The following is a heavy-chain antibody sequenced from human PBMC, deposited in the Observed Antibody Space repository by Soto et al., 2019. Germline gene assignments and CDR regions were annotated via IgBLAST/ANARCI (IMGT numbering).Heavy chain of an antibody. V-gene: IGHV1-69*06. J-gene: IGHJ3*02. CDR2: IIPIFGTA. D-gene: IGHD3-3*01. CDR1: GGTFSSYA. CDR3: ANRRFLEWLSPSDALDI. Sequence: SVKVSCKASGGTFSSYAISWVRQAPGQGLEWMGGIIPIFGTANYAQKFQGRVTITADKSTSTAYMELSSLRSEDTAVYYCANRRFLEWLSPSDALDIWGQGTMVTVSS.